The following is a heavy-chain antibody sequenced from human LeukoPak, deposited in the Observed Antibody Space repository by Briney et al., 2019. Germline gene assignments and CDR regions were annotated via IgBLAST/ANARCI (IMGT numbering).Heavy chain of an antibody. J-gene: IGHJ5*02. CDR2: IYTSGST. D-gene: IGHD3-10*01. CDR1: GGSISSYY. CDR3: ARDNVVRGVSRTTWFDP. Sequence: PSEALSLTCTVSGGSISSYYWSWIRQPAGKGLEWIGRIYTSGSTNYNPSLKSRVTMSVDTSKNQFSLKLSSVTAADTAVYYCARDNVVRGVSRTTWFDPWGQGTLVTVSS. V-gene: IGHV4-4*07.